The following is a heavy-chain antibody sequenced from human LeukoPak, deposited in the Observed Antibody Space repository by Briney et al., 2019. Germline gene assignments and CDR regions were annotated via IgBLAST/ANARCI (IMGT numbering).Heavy chain of an antibody. CDR2: INGSGGST. V-gene: IGHV3-23*01. CDR1: GFTFSSYA. J-gene: IGHJ6*03. D-gene: IGHD1-7*01. CDR3: TKRRGLELLYYYYMDV. Sequence: GGSLRPSCAASGFTFSSYAMSWVRQAPGKGLEWVSDINGSGGSTYYADSVKGRFTISRDNSKNTLFLQMNSLRAEDTAVYYCTKRRGLELLYYYYMDVWGKGTTVTVSS.